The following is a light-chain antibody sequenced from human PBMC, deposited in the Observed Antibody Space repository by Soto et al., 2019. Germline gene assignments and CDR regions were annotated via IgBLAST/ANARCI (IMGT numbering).Light chain of an antibody. V-gene: IGLV2-14*01. CDR3: SSYTSSSPYV. CDR1: SSDIGGYNY. Sequence: QSVLTQPASVSGSPGQSITVSCTGTSSDIGGYNYVSWYQQHPGKAPKLMIYDVSNRPSGVSNRFSGSKSGNTASLTISGLQGGDEGDYYCSSYTSSSPYVLGTWTKVTVL. J-gene: IGLJ1*01. CDR2: DVS.